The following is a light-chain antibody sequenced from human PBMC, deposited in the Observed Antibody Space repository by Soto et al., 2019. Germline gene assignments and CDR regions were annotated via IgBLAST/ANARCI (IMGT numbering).Light chain of an antibody. J-gene: IGKJ3*01. V-gene: IGKV1-39*01. CDR1: QTIIRY. CDR2: AAS. Sequence: DIQMTQSPSSLSASVGDRVTITCRASQTIIRYLNWYQQKPGRAPNLLIYAASNLQSGVPSRFSGSASGTEFTLTISSLQPEDFATYYCQQSYSTLFSFGPVTKVEIK. CDR3: QQSYSTLFS.